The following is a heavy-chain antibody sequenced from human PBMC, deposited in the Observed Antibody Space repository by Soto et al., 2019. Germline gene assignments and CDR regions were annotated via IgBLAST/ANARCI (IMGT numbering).Heavy chain of an antibody. CDR2: IYYSGST. Sequence: QVQLQESGPGLVKPSQTLSLTCTVSGGSISSGGYYWSWIRQHPGKGLEWIGYIYYSGSTYYNPALKRRVTISVDTSKNQFSLKLSSVTAADTAVYYCARDSIAAAGTPYYYYGMDVWGQGTTVTVSS. CDR1: GGSISSGGYY. V-gene: IGHV4-31*03. J-gene: IGHJ6*02. CDR3: ARDSIAAAGTPYYYYGMDV. D-gene: IGHD6-13*01.